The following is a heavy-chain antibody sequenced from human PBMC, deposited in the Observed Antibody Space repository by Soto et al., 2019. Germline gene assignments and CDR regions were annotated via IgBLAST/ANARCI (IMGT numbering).Heavy chain of an antibody. D-gene: IGHD2-15*01. Sequence: EVQLLESGGGLVQPGGSLRLSCAASGFTFSCYAISWVRQAPGKGMEWVAAISGSGGSTYYAASVKGRFTISRDNSKNTLYLQMNSLIAEDAAVYYCSKDLVGSNADYFDYWGQGTLVTVSS. V-gene: IGHV3-23*01. CDR2: ISGSGGST. CDR3: SKDLVGSNADYFDY. J-gene: IGHJ4*02. CDR1: GFTFSCYA.